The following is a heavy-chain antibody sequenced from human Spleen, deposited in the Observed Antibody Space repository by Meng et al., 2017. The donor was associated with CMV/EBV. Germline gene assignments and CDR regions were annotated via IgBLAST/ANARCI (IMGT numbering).Heavy chain of an antibody. V-gene: IGHV1-18*01. CDR1: GYNFISYG. J-gene: IGHJ4*02. D-gene: IGHD6-6*01. CDR3: ARDSPSLYSSSPGIDF. CDR2: ISTFNGDT. Sequence: ASVKVSCKTSGYNFISYGISWVRQAPGQGLEWMGWISTFNGDTNYAQKIQGRATMTTDTSTSTVYMELRSLRSDDTAVYYCARDSPSLYSSSPGIDFWGQGTLVTVSS.